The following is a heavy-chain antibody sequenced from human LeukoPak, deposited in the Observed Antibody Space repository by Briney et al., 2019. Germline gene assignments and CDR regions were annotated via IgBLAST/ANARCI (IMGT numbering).Heavy chain of an antibody. CDR1: GFSFNNAW. J-gene: IGHJ4*02. V-gene: IGHV3-15*07. CDR2: IKSKTNGGTT. D-gene: IGHD4-23*01. CDR3: ARGRPHGNDY. Sequence: GGSLRLSCAASGFSFNNAWMNWGRQAPGKGLEWVGRIKSKTNGGTTEYAAPVKGRFTILRDDSKNTLYLQMNSLRVEDTAVYYCARGRPHGNDYWGQGTLVTVSS.